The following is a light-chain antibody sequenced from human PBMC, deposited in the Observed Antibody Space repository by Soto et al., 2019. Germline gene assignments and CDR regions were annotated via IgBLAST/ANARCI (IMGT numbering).Light chain of an antibody. J-gene: IGKJ4*01. CDR2: GAS. Sequence: IVLTQSPGTLSLYPGERATLSCRASQSVSSSYLAWYQQKPGQAPRLLLYGASSRATGIPDRFSGSGSGTDFTLTISRLEPEDFAVYYCQQYGSSPLTFGGGTKVEIK. CDR1: QSVSSSY. CDR3: QQYGSSPLT. V-gene: IGKV3-20*01.